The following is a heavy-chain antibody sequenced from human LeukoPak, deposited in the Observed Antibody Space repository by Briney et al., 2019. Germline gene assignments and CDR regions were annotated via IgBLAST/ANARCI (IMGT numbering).Heavy chain of an antibody. D-gene: IGHD3-16*02. CDR1: GFIFGSYS. CDR2: ISSTSKYI. V-gene: IGHV3-21*04. J-gene: IGHJ4*02. Sequence: GGSLRLSCAASGFIFGSYSMNWVRQAPGKGLEWVSSISSTSKYIYYADSVKGRFTISRDNSKNTLYLQMNSLRAEDTAVYYCAKYPSTFGGVIATGWGQGTLVTVSS. CDR3: AKYPSTFGGVIATG.